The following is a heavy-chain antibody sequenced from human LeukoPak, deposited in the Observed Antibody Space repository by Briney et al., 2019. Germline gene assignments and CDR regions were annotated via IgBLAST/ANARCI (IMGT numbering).Heavy chain of an antibody. Sequence: SVKVSCKASGGTFSSYAISWVRQAPGQGLEWMGRIIPIFGTANYAQKFQGRVTITADESTSTAYMELSSLRSEDTAVYYCATRGNTAMAPDAYYYYYYGMDVWGKGTTVTVSS. D-gene: IGHD5-18*01. CDR3: ATRGNTAMAPDAYYYYYYGMDV. CDR2: IIPIFGTA. J-gene: IGHJ6*04. V-gene: IGHV1-69*13. CDR1: GGTFSSYA.